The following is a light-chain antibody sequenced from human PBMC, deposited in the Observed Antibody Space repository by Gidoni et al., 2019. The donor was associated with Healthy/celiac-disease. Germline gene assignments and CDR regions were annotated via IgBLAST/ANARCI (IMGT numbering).Light chain of an antibody. V-gene: IGKV3-15*01. CDR3: QQYNNWPRT. CDR1: QSVSSN. CDR2: GAS. Sequence: EIVMTQSPATLSVSPGESATLSCRASQSVSSNLAWYQQKPGQAPRLLIYGASTRATGIPARFSGSGSGTEFTLTISSLQSEDVAVYYCQQYNNWPRTFGQGTKVEIK. J-gene: IGKJ1*01.